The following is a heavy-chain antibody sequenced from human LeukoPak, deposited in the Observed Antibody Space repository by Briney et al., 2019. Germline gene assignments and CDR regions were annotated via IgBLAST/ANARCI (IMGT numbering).Heavy chain of an antibody. CDR3: AREYGSGTGDY. J-gene: IGHJ4*02. CDR2: IYSGGST. Sequence: GGSLRLSCAASGVTVSSNYMSWDRQAPGKGLELVSVIYSGGSTYYPDSVKGRFTISRDNSMNTLYLQMNSLRAEDTAVYYCAREYGSGTGDYWGQGTLVTVSS. CDR1: GVTVSSNY. V-gene: IGHV3-53*01. D-gene: IGHD3-10*01.